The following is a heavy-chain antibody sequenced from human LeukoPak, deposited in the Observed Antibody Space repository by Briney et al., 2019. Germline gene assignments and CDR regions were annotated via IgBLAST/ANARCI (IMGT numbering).Heavy chain of an antibody. Sequence: ASVKVSCKASGYTFTGHYLHWVRQAPGQGLEWMGWLNPNTGGTLYIQKFQGRVTMTGDTSISTAYMELSRLMSDDTAVYYCARIGLKTTGYYRLDYWGQGTLVTVSS. CDR2: LNPNTGGT. D-gene: IGHD3-9*01. J-gene: IGHJ4*02. CDR3: ARIGLKTTGYYRLDY. CDR1: GYTFTGHY. V-gene: IGHV1-2*02.